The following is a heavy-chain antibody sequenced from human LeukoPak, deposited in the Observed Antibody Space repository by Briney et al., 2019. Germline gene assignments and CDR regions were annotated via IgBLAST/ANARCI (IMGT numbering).Heavy chain of an antibody. V-gene: IGHV3-23*01. D-gene: IGHD2-2*01. CDR1: GLTFSSYA. CDR2: ISGSGGST. J-gene: IGHJ2*01. Sequence: GGSLRLSCAASGLTFSSYAMSWVRQAPGKGLEWVSAISGSGGSTYYADSVKGRFTISRDNSKNTLYLQMNSLRAEDTAVYYCARSVVPDGYFDLWGRGTLVTVSS. CDR3: ARSVVPDGYFDL.